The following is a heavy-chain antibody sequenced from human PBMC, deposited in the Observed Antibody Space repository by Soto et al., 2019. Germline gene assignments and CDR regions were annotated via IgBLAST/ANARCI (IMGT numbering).Heavy chain of an antibody. CDR2: ISGSGGST. CDR1: GFTFSGYA. D-gene: IGHD3-3*01. V-gene: IGHV3-23*01. J-gene: IGHJ4*02. CDR3: AKDRRFLEWLLFSLFDY. Sequence: GSLRLSCAASGFTFSGYAMSWVRQAPGKGLEWVSAISGSGGSTYYADSVKGRFTISRDNSKNTLYLQMNSLRAEDTAVYYCAKDRRFLEWLLFSLFDYWGQGTLVTVSS.